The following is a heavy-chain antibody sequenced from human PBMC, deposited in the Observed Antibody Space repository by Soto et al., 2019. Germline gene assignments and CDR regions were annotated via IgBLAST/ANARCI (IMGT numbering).Heavy chain of an antibody. CDR1: GGSISSGGYY. CDR2: IYYSGST. V-gene: IGHV4-31*03. Sequence: QVQLQESGPGLVKPSQTLSLTCTVSGGSISSGGYYWSWIRQHPGKGLEWIGYIYYSGSTYYNPSLKSRVTITVDTSKNQFSLKLSYVTAADMSVYYCARVSDTVLTPTWAYFHYWGQGTLVTVSS. D-gene: IGHD4-17*01. J-gene: IGHJ4*02. CDR3: ARVSDTVLTPTWAYFHY.